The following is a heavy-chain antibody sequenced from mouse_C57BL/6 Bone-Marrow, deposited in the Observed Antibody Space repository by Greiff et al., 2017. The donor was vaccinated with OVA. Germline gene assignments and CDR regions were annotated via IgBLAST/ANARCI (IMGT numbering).Heavy chain of an antibody. D-gene: IGHD1-1*01. J-gene: IGHJ3*01. CDR3: ARWRNYYGSSFLF. V-gene: IGHV1-55*01. CDR2: IYPGSGST. Sequence: QVQLQQPGAELVKPGASVKMSCKASGYTSTSYWITWVKQRPGQGLEWIGDIYPGSGSTNYNEKFKSKATLTVDTSSSTAYMQLSSLTSEDSAVYYCARWRNYYGSSFLFWGQGTLVTVSA. CDR1: GYTSTSYW.